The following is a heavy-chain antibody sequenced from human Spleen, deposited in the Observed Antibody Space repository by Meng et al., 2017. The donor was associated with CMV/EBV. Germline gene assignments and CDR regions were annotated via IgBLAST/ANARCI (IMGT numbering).Heavy chain of an antibody. Sequence: GGSLRLSCAASGFTFTDHYMSWIRQAPGKGLEWVSYISSSGSTIYYADSVKGRFTISRDNAKNSLYLQMNSLRAEDTAVYYCARDDKDIVDDYWGQGTLVTVSS. J-gene: IGHJ4*02. CDR2: ISSSGSTI. CDR3: ARDDKDIVDDY. CDR1: GFTFTDHY. V-gene: IGHV3-11*04. D-gene: IGHD2-15*01.